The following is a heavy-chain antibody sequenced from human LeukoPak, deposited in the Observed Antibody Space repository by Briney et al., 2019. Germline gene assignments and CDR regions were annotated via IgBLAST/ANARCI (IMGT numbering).Heavy chain of an antibody. D-gene: IGHD6-19*01. CDR2: IYYSGST. CDR3: ARGIGWPYYYYGMDV. CDR1: GGSISSYY. J-gene: IGHJ6*02. Sequence: PSETLSLTCTVSGGSISSYYWSWIRQPPGKGLEWIGYIYYSGSTNYNPSLKSRVTISVDTSKNQFSLELSSVTAADTAVYYCARGIGWPYYYYGMDVWGQGTTVTVSS. V-gene: IGHV4-59*01.